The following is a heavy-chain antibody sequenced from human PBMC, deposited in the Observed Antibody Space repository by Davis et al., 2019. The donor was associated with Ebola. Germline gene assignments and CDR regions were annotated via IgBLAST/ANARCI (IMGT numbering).Heavy chain of an antibody. CDR3: ARGHGGNSIDFDY. D-gene: IGHD4-23*01. Sequence: HTGGSLRLSCAASGFTFSSYWMHWVRHAPGKGLVWVSRINSDGSSTSYADSVKGRFTISRDNAKNTLYLQMNSLRAEDTAVYYCARGHGGNSIDFDYWGQGTLVTVSS. V-gene: IGHV3-74*01. CDR2: INSDGSST. J-gene: IGHJ4*02. CDR1: GFTFSSYW.